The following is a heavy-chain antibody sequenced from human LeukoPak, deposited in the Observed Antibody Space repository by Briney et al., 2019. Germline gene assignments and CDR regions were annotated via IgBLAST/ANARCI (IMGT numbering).Heavy chain of an antibody. CDR2: FDPVDGET. Sequence: ASVKVSCKVSGYTLTELSMHWVRQAPGKGLEWMGGFDPVDGETIYAQKFQGRVTMTEDTSTDTAYMELSSLRSEDTAVYYCATCRDLRWCDAFDIWGQGTMVTVSS. CDR3: ATCRDLRWCDAFDI. J-gene: IGHJ3*02. D-gene: IGHD4-23*01. CDR1: GYTLTELS. V-gene: IGHV1-24*01.